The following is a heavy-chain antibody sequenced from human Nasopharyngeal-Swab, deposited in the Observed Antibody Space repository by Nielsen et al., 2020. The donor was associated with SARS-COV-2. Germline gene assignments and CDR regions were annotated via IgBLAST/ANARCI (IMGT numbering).Heavy chain of an antibody. V-gene: IGHV3-33*01. J-gene: IGHJ4*02. CDR3: ARKQQMGVR. Sequence: GESLKISCAASGFTFSSYGMHWVRQAPGKGLEWVAVIWYDGSNKYYADSVKGRFTISRDNSKNTLYLQMNSLRAEDTAVYYCARKQQMGVRWGQGTLVTVSS. CDR1: GFTFSSYG. CDR2: IWYDGSNK. D-gene: IGHD6-13*01.